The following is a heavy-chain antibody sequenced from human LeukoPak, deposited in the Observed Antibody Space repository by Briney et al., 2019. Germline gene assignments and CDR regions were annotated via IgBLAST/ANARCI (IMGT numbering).Heavy chain of an antibody. V-gene: IGHV4-30-2*01. Sequence: SQTLSLTCAVSVGSISSGCYSWSWIRQPPGKGLEWIGYIYHSGSTYYNPSLKSRVTISVDRSKNQFSLKLSSVTAADTAVYYCARGDYLYYFDYWGQGTLVTVSS. D-gene: IGHD4-17*01. CDR1: VGSISSGCYS. CDR3: ARGDYLYYFDY. CDR2: IYHSGST. J-gene: IGHJ4*02.